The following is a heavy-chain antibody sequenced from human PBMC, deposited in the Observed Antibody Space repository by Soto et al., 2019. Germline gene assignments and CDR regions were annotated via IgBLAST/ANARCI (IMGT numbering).Heavy chain of an antibody. D-gene: IGHD1-1*01. CDR3: AKEILQLERQENWFDP. J-gene: IGHJ5*02. CDR2: ISGSGGST. CDR1: GFTFSSYA. V-gene: IGHV3-23*01. Sequence: GGSLRLSCAASGFTFSSYAMSWVRQAPGKGLEWVSAISGSGGSTYYADSVKGRFTISRDNSKNTLYLQMNSLRAEDTAVYYCAKEILQLERQENWFDPWGQGTLVTVSS.